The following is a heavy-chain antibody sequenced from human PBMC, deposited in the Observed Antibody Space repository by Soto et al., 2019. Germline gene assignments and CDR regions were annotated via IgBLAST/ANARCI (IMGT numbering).Heavy chain of an antibody. CDR3: ARDGVAVTTGISGY. CDR1: GYTFTSYS. D-gene: IGHD4-4*01. Sequence: QVQLVQSGAEVNKPGASVKVSCKASGYTFTSYSISWVRQAPGQGLEWMGWISVNNGNTKYAQDFQGRVTMTTDTSTSTAYMELRSLRSDDTAVYYCARDGVAVTTGISGYWGQGTLVTVSS. V-gene: IGHV1-18*01. J-gene: IGHJ4*02. CDR2: ISVNNGNT.